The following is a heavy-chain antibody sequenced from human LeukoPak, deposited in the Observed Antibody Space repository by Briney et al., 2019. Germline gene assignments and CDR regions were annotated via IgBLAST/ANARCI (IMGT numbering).Heavy chain of an antibody. V-gene: IGHV4-59*01. CDR2: IYYSGTS. J-gene: IGHJ6*02. D-gene: IGHD4-17*01. Sequence: PSETLSLTCTVSGGSISYYYWSWIRQSPGKGLEWIGYIYYSGTSNYNPSLKSRVTISVDTSKNQFSLQLRSVTAADTAVYYCAREDPQTTVPEGMDVWGQGTTVTVSS. CDR3: AREDPQTTVPEGMDV. CDR1: GGSISYYY.